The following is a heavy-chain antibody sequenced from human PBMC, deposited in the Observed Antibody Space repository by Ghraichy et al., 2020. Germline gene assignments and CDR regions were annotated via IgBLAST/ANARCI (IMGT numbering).Heavy chain of an antibody. CDR2: SDPEDGEA. V-gene: IGHV1-24*01. CDR1: GYTLNELS. J-gene: IGHJ6*02. Sequence: ASVKVSCKVSGYTLNELSMHWVRQAPGEGLEWMGGSDPEDGEAIYAQKFQDRVTMTEDTSTDTAYMELSSLRSEDTAVYYCASLRVPAGIDYDYSYYGSDVWGQGTTVTVSS. D-gene: IGHD2-2*02. CDR3: ASLRVPAGIDYDYSYYGSDV.